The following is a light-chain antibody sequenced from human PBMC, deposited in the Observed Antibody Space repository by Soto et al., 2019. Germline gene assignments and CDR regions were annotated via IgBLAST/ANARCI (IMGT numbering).Light chain of an antibody. CDR3: QQYNSYPYT. Sequence: DLQMTQSPSTLSASVGDRVTITCRASPRINPWVAWYQQKPGKAPKFLIYKASSLESGVPPRFSGSGSVTEFTLTISSLQPDDFATYHCQQYNSYPYTFGQGTKLEIK. J-gene: IGKJ2*01. CDR2: KAS. V-gene: IGKV1-5*03. CDR1: PRINPW.